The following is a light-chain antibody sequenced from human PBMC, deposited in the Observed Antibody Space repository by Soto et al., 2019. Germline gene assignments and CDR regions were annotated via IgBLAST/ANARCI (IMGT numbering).Light chain of an antibody. Sequence: DIVMTQSPNSLAVSLGERANINCKSSQSVLYSSNNKTYLAWYQQKPGQPPKLLIYWASTRESGVPDRFSGSGSGTDFTLTISSLQAEYVAVYYCHQFYSVPFTFGPGTEVDIK. CDR1: QSVLYSSNNKTY. CDR3: HQFYSVPFT. V-gene: IGKV4-1*01. CDR2: WAS. J-gene: IGKJ3*01.